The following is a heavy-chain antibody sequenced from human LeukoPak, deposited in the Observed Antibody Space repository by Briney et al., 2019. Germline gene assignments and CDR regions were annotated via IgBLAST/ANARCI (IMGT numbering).Heavy chain of an antibody. Sequence: ASVKVSCKTSGYSFTDYYLHWVRQAPGQGLDWMGRISPNSGGANLAQKFQGRVTMTRDTSITTAYMELSGLTSDDTVVYFCARGGRGADNWFDPWGQGTLVTVSS. J-gene: IGHJ5*02. CDR2: ISPNSGGA. CDR3: ARGGRGADNWFDP. CDR1: GYSFTDYY. D-gene: IGHD1-26*01. V-gene: IGHV1-2*05.